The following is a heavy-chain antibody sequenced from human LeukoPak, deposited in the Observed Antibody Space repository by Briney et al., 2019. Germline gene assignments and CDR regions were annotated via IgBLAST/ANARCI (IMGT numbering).Heavy chain of an antibody. CDR2: IRSKAYGGTT. CDR3: TRSRVYGRFFNWFDP. J-gene: IGHJ5*02. CDR1: GFTFGDYA. D-gene: IGHD3-3*01. V-gene: IGHV3-49*03. Sequence: PGGSLRLSCTASGFTFGDYAMSWFRQAPGKGLERVGFIRSKAYGGTTEYAASVKGRFTISRDDSKSIAYLRMNSLKTEDTAVYYCTRSRVYGRFFNWFDPWGQGTLVNVPS.